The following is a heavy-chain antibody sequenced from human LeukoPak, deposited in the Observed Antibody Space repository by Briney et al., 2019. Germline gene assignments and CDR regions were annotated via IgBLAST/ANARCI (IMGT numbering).Heavy chain of an antibody. CDR3: AGTRSGVGPDDAFDI. V-gene: IGHV1-2*02. D-gene: IGHD6-25*01. J-gene: IGHJ3*02. CDR2: INPNSGGT. Sequence: ASVKVSCKASGYTFTGDYMHWVRHAPGQGLEWMGWINPNSGGTNYAQKFQGRVTMTRDTSISTAYMELSRLRSDDTAVYYCAGTRSGVGPDDAFDIWGQGTMVTVSS. CDR1: GYTFTGDY.